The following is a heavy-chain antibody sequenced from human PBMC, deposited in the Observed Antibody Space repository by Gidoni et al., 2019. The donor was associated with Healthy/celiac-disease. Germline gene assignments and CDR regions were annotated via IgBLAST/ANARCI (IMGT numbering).Heavy chain of an antibody. CDR2: INAGNGNT. CDR1: GYTFTSYA. J-gene: IGHJ3*02. V-gene: IGHV1-3*01. Sequence: QVQLVQSGAEVQKPGASVKVSCTASGYTFTSYAMHWVRQAPGQRLEWMGWINAGNGNTKYSQKFQGRVTITRDTSASTAYMELSSLRSEDTAVYYCARPDSSGYYYDAFDIWGQGTMVTVSS. CDR3: ARPDSSGYYYDAFDI. D-gene: IGHD3-22*01.